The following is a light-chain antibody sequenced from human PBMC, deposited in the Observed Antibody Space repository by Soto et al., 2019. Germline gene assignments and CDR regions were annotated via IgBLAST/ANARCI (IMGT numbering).Light chain of an antibody. V-gene: IGLV1-51*01. CDR3: ATWDTSLSAVV. CDR2: ANI. J-gene: IGLJ3*02. Sequence: QSVLPQPPSVSAAPGQRVTISCSGSTSNILNNFVSWYQHVSGRAPKLLIYANIKRPSGIPDRFSGSKPGTSATLDITGLQTEDEADYYCATWDTSLSAVVFGGGTKLTVL. CDR1: TSNILNNF.